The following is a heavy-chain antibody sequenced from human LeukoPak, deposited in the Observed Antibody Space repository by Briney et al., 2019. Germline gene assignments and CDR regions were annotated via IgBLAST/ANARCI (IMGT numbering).Heavy chain of an antibody. Sequence: KSSETLSLTCTVSGGSISSYYWSWIRQPPGKGLEWIGYIYYSGSTNYSPSLKSRVTISVDTSKNQFSLKLSSVTAADTAVYYCARQRYQKGNWFDPWGQGTLVTVSS. CDR1: GGSISSYY. D-gene: IGHD2-2*01. CDR3: ARQRYQKGNWFDP. J-gene: IGHJ5*02. V-gene: IGHV4-59*01. CDR2: IYYSGST.